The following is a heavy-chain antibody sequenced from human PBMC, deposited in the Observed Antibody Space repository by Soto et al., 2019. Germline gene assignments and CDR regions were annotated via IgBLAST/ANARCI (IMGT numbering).Heavy chain of an antibody. CDR1: GGSISSSSYY. CDR2: IYYSGST. CDR3: ARTVYSSSWYAGPWDYYYGMDV. Sequence: PSETLSLTCTVSGGSISSSSYYWGWIRQPPGKGLEWIGSIYYSGSTYYNPSLKSRVTISVDTSKNQFSLKLSSVTAADTAVYYCARTVYSSSWYAGPWDYYYGMDVWGQGTTVTVS. V-gene: IGHV4-39*01. D-gene: IGHD6-13*01. J-gene: IGHJ6*02.